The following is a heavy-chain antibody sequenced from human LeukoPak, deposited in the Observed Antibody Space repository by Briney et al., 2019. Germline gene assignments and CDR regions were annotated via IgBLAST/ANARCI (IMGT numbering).Heavy chain of an antibody. CDR3: ARDGIAAAGDL. D-gene: IGHD6-13*01. J-gene: IGHJ5*02. Sequence: GGSLRLSCAASGFNLKNYWMHWVRQAPGKGLEWVSRIINDGSSTTYADSVKGRFTISRDNAKDTLYLQMNSLRVEDTAVYYCARDGIAAAGDLWGQGSLVTVSS. CDR2: IINDGSST. V-gene: IGHV3-74*01. CDR1: GFNLKNYW.